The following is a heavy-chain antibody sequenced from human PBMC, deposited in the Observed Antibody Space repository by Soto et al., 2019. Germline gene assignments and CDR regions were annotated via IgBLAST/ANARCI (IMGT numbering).Heavy chain of an antibody. Sequence: PGESLKISCKTSGYSFLNYWIGWVRQMPGKGLEWMGIIYPGDSDARYSPSFQGQVTISADKSISTVYLQWSSLKASDTAMYYCARHIVDTSMTASFNYLGQGTQVTVSS. CDR3: ARHIVDTSMTASFNY. CDR1: GYSFLNYW. V-gene: IGHV5-51*01. CDR2: IYPGDSDA. J-gene: IGHJ4*02. D-gene: IGHD5-18*01.